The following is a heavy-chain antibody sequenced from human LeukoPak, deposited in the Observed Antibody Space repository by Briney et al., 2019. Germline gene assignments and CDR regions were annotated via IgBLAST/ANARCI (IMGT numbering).Heavy chain of an antibody. CDR3: ARAEGRIRYFDTTRNDY. Sequence: GASVKVSCKASGYTFTSYGISWVRQAPGQGLEWMGWISAYNGNTNYAQKLQGRVTMTTDTSTSTAYMELRSLRSDDTAVYYCARAEGRIRYFDTTRNDYWGQGTLVTVSS. CDR2: ISAYNGNT. J-gene: IGHJ4*02. V-gene: IGHV1-18*01. D-gene: IGHD3-9*01. CDR1: GYTFTSYG.